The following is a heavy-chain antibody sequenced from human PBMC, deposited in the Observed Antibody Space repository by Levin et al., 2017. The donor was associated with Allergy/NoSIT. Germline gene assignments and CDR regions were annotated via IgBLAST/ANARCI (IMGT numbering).Heavy chain of an antibody. CDR3: GRKTKYNSGWAAY. D-gene: IGHD6-19*01. J-gene: IGHJ4*02. CDR1: GFIFSDYG. V-gene: IGHV3-49*05. Sequence: KHGESLKISCTASGFIFSDYGMSWFRQAPGKGLDWVGFIRSRAVGGTTEYAASVKGRFIISRDDSKGIAYLQMNSLKTEDTAVYYCGRKTKYNSGWAAYWGQGTLVTVSS. CDR2: IRSRAVGGTT.